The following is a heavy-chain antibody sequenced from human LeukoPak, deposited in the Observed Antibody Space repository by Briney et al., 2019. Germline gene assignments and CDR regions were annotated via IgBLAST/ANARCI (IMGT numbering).Heavy chain of an antibody. J-gene: IGHJ4*02. CDR2: ISWDSGDI. D-gene: IGHD1-26*01. Sequence: PCRSLTLSCAASGFTFDNYAMHWVRQAPGKGLEWDSCISWDSGDIGYADSVKGRFTVSRDNAKNSLYLQINSMKTEDMALYSCAKLDSSALLGSFAYWGQGTLVTVSS. CDR1: GFTFDNYA. CDR3: AKLDSSALLGSFAY. V-gene: IGHV3-9*03.